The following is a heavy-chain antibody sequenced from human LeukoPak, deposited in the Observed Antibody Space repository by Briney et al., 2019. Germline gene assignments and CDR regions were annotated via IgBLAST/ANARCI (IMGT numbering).Heavy chain of an antibody. V-gene: IGHV3-20*01. J-gene: IGHJ4*02. Sequence: GGSLTLSCAASGFTFDNYGMSWVRQAPGKGLEWVSDINWNGGSTGYADSVKGRFTISRANAKNTLYLQMNSLRAEDTALYHCARTYSSGWYYFDYWGQGTLVTVSS. CDR1: GFTFDNYG. CDR2: INWNGGST. D-gene: IGHD6-19*01. CDR3: ARTYSSGWYYFDY.